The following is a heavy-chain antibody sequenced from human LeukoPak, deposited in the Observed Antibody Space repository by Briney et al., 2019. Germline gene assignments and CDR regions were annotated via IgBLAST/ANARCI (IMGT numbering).Heavy chain of an antibody. J-gene: IGHJ4*02. CDR3: TREERGYIPAF. CDR1: GFTFSNYA. Sequence: GGSLRLSCAASGFTFSNYAVHWVRQTPGKGLEWVAFVPYDGSWDSHSDSVKGRFTISRDDSKNTLYLQMTRLRAEDTAVYYCTREERGYIPAFWGQGTLVTVSS. D-gene: IGHD3-16*02. CDR2: VPYDGSWD. V-gene: IGHV3-30*01.